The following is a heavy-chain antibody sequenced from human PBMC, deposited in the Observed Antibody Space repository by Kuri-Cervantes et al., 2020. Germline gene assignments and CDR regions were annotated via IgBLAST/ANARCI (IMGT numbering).Heavy chain of an antibody. CDR2: ISSSGSTI. D-gene: IGHD3-16*02. J-gene: IGHJ3*02. Sequence: GESLKISCAASGFTFSSYSMNWVRQAPGKGLEWVSYISSSGSTIYYADSVKGRFTISRDNAKNSLYLQMNSLRAEDTAVYYCAKFILGAFDIWGQGTMVTVSS. V-gene: IGHV3-48*04. CDR1: GFTFSSYS. CDR3: AKFILGAFDI.